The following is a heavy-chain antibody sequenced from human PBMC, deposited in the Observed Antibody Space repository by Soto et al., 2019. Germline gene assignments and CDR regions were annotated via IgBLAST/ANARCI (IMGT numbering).Heavy chain of an antibody. CDR1: GGTFSSYA. V-gene: IGHV1-69*13. CDR3: ARVGSGYDPYYYYYYGMDV. J-gene: IGHJ6*02. D-gene: IGHD5-12*01. Sequence: ASVTGSCNASGGTFSSYAISWVRQAPGQGLEWMGGIIPIFGTANYAQKFQGRVTITADESTSTAYMELSSLRSEDTAVYYCARVGSGYDPYYYYYYGMDVWGQGTTVTVSS. CDR2: IIPIFGTA.